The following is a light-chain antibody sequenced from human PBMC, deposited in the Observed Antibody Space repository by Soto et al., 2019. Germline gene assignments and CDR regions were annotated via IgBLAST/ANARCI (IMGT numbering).Light chain of an antibody. CDR1: QSVSNY. V-gene: IGKV3-11*01. CDR3: QKGGT. Sequence: EIVLTQSPATLSVSPGERATLSCRASQSVSNYLAWYQQKPGQAPRLLIYDASNRATGVPARFSGSGSGTDFTRTISRLEPADFAVYYCQKGGTFGQGTKLEIK. CDR2: DAS. J-gene: IGKJ2*01.